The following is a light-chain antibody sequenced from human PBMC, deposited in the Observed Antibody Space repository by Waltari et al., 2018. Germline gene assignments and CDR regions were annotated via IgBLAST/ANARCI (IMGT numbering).Light chain of an antibody. CDR1: SRDRGGYNC. CDR2: DVT. J-gene: IGLJ2*01. Sequence: QSALTQPASVSGSPGQSIPISRIGTSRDRGGYNCVPWYQHHPGKAPKLMIYDVTNRPSGVSNRFSGSKSGNTASLTISGLQAEDEADYYCGSYTTSSTLNVLFGGGTKLTVL. CDR3: GSYTTSSTLNVL. V-gene: IGLV2-14*03.